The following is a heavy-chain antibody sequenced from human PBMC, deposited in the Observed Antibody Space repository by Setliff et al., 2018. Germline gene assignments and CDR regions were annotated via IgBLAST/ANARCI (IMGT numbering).Heavy chain of an antibody. CDR3: ARQPAGTYQWTFDS. D-gene: IGHD1-26*01. V-gene: IGHV4-39*07. CDR2: IYYTGST. J-gene: IGHJ4*02. Sequence: PSETLSLTCSVYGESFSNNYWSWIRQTPGKGLEWIGSIYYTGSTYYNPSLKSRVTMSVDTSKRQFSLKLGSATAADTAVYYCARQPAGTYQWTFDSWGQGTLVTVSS. CDR1: GESFSNNY.